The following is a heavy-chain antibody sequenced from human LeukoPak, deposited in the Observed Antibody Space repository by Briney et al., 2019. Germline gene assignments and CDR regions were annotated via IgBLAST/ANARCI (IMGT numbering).Heavy chain of an antibody. D-gene: IGHD1-26*01. Sequence: SETLSLTCGVSGGPIITTNWGGWVRQPPGKGLEWIGEVHLSGATNYNPSLAGRVTMSIDSSKNQLSLELTSVTAADTAMYYCTRESGAFSPFGFWGQGTLVTVSS. CDR3: TRESGAFSPFGF. J-gene: IGHJ4*02. CDR2: VHLSGAT. CDR1: GGPIITTNW. V-gene: IGHV4-4*02.